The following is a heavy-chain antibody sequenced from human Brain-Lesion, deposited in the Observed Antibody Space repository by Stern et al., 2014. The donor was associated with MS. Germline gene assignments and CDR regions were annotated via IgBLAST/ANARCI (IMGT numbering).Heavy chain of an antibody. D-gene: IGHD1-14*01. Sequence: VQLVESGGDLVQPGRSLRLSCAAFGFTFDDYAMHWVRQAPGKGLEWVAGISWNSGTIGYADSVKGRFTTSRDNAYSSLYFQMNSLRPEDTALYYCARDITGSSAYFAYWGQGTLVTVSS. CDR2: ISWNSGTI. CDR1: GFTFDDYA. CDR3: ARDITGSSAYFAY. J-gene: IGHJ4*02. V-gene: IGHV3-9*01.